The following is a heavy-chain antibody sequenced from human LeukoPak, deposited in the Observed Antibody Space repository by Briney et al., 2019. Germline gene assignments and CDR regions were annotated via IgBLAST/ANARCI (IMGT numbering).Heavy chain of an antibody. J-gene: IGHJ4*02. CDR3: ARSFGVAGYFDY. V-gene: IGHV4-38-2*02. CDR2: IHHSGST. Sequence: SETLSLTCTVSDYSISSGSYWGWIRQPPGKGLEWIASIHHSGSTYDNPSLKSRVTISVDTSKSQFSLKLSSVTAADTAVYYCARSFGVAGYFDYCGQGTLVTVSS. D-gene: IGHD3-3*01. CDR1: DYSISSGSY.